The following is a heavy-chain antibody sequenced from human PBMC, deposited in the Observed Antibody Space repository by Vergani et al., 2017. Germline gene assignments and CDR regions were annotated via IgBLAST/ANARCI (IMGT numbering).Heavy chain of an antibody. V-gene: IGHV3-30*04. D-gene: IGHD2-2*01. CDR1: GFTFSSYA. J-gene: IGHJ4*02. CDR2: ISYDGSNK. Sequence: QVQLVESGGGVVQPGRSLRLSCAASGFTFSSYAMHWVRQAPGKGLEWVAVISYDGSNKYYADSVKGRFTISRDNSKNTLYMQMNSLRAEDTAVYYCARDGEDIVVVPAAMSGRGGXFDYWGQGTLVTVSS. CDR3: ARDGEDIVVVPAAMSGRGGXFDY.